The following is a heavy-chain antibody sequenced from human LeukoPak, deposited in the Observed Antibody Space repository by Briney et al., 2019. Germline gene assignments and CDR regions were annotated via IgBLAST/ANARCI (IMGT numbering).Heavy chain of an antibody. V-gene: IGHV3-23*01. J-gene: IGHJ4*02. D-gene: IGHD3-10*01. CDR2: ISGSGGSA. CDR3: AKDPATMVRGVIPYFDY. Sequence: GGSLRLSCAASGFTFSSYGMSWVRQAPGKGLEWVSAISGSGGSAYYADSVKGRFTISRDNSKNTLYLQMNSLRAEDTAVYYCAKDPATMVRGVIPYFDYWGQGTLVTVSS. CDR1: GFTFSSYG.